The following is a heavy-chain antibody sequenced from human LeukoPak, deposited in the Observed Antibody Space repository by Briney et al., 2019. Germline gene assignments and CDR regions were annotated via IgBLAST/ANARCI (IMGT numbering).Heavy chain of an antibody. CDR1: GGTFSSYA. CDR2: IIPIFGTA. V-gene: IGHV1-69*05. CDR3: ARGKYRGWSIFPDY. J-gene: IGHJ4*02. Sequence: SVKVSCKASGGTFSSYAISWVRQAPGQGLEWMGRIIPIFGTANYAQKFQGRVTITTDESTSTAYMELSSLRYEATAVYYCARGKYRGWSIFPDYWGQGTLVTVSS. D-gene: IGHD6-19*01.